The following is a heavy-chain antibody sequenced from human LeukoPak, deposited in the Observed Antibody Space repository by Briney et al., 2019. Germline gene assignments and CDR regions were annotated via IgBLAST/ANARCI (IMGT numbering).Heavy chain of an antibody. CDR1: GFTFDDYA. J-gene: IGHJ4*02. Sequence: PGRSLRLSCSVSGFTFDDYAMHWVRQARGKGLEWGSGISWNSGSIVYADSVKGRFTISRDNAKNSLYLQVSSLRAEDTAFYYCTKDAYGGGFLTGYSYFASWGQGTLVTASS. CDR3: TKDAYGGGFLTGYSYFAS. CDR2: ISWNSGSI. V-gene: IGHV3-9*01. D-gene: IGHD3-9*01.